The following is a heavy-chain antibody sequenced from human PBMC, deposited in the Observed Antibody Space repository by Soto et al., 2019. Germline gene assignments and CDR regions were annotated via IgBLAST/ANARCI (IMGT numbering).Heavy chain of an antibody. CDR2: ISGSGGST. J-gene: IGHJ4*02. CDR3: AKGAVLMVYAIDY. D-gene: IGHD2-8*01. V-gene: IGHV3-23*01. Sequence: PGGSLRLSCAASGFSFGRYAMSWVRQAPGKGLEWVSAISGSGGSTYYADSVKGRFTISRGNSKNTLYLQMNSLRAEDTAVYYCAKGAVLMVYAIDYWGQGTLVTVSS. CDR1: GFSFGRYA.